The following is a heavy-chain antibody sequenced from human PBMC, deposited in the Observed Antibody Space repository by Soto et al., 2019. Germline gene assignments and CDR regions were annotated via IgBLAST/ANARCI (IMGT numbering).Heavy chain of an antibody. D-gene: IGHD3-22*01. CDR3: ARVLSSGWSRFDY. V-gene: IGHV4-4*02. CDR1: GGSISSDYW. CDR2: MSHSGIT. J-gene: IGHJ4*02. Sequence: SETLSLTCAVSGGSISSDYWWTWVRQPPGKGLEWIAEMSHSGITHYNPSLKSRVTISVDKSKNQISLKLSSVTAGDTAVYYCARVLSSGWSRFDYWCQGTLV.